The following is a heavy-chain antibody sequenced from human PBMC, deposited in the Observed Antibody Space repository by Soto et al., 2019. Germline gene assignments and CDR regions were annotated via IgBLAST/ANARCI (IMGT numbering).Heavy chain of an antibody. CDR2: IYHSGRT. J-gene: IGHJ3*02. D-gene: IGHD3-3*01. Sequence: TLSLTCAVSGGSISRGGYSWIWIREPPGKGLEWIGYIYHSGRTYYNPSLKSRVTISVDRSKNQFSLKLSSVTAADTAVYYCARVGYDFWSGAFDIWGQGTMVTVSS. CDR1: GGSISRGGYS. CDR3: ARVGYDFWSGAFDI. V-gene: IGHV4-30-2*01.